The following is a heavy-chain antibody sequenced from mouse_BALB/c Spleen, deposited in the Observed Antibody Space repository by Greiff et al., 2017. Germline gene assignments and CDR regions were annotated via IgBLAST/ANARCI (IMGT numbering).Heavy chain of an antibody. CDR3: TREDDYDGYAMDY. Sequence: VQLQQPGAELVKPGASVKLSCKASGYTFTSYYMYWVKQRPGQGLEWIGGINPSNGGTNFNEKFKSKATLTVDKSSSTAYMQLSSLTSEDSAVYYCTREDDYDGYAMDYWGQGTSVTVSS. V-gene: IGHV1S81*02. CDR1: GYTFTSYY. D-gene: IGHD2-4*01. J-gene: IGHJ4*01. CDR2: INPSNGGT.